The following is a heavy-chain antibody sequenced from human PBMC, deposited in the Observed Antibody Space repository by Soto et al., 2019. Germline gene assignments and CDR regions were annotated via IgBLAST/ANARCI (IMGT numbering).Heavy chain of an antibody. CDR2: IIPIFGTA. J-gene: IGHJ3*02. V-gene: IGHV1-69*01. CDR3: ARDDGSSTSPASDAFDI. Sequence: QVPLVQSGAEVKKPGSSVKVSCKASGGTFSSYAISWVRQAPGQGLEWMGGIIPIFGTANYAQKFQGRVTITADESTSTAYMELSSLRSEDTAVYYCARDDGSSTSPASDAFDIWGQGTMVTVSS. CDR1: GGTFSSYA. D-gene: IGHD6-6*01.